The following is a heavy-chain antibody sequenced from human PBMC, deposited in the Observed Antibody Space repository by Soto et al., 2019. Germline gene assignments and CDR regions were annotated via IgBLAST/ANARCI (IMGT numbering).Heavy chain of an antibody. J-gene: IGHJ4*02. CDR1: GFTFDDYA. CDR2: ISWNSGSI. V-gene: IGHV3-9*01. D-gene: IGHD2-8*02. CDR3: AKEKYEVVYALLYFDY. Sequence: GGSLRLSCAASGFTFDDYAMHWVRQAPGKGLEWVSGISWNSGSIGYADSVKGRFTISRDNAKNSLYLQMNSLRAEDTALYYCAKEKYEVVYALLYFDYWGQGTLVTVSS.